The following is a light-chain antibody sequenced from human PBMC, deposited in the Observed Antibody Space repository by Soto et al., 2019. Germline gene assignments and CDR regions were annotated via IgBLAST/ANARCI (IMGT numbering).Light chain of an antibody. J-gene: IGKJ1*01. Sequence: EIVLTRSPGTLSLSPGERATLSCRASQSVSNSYLAWYQQKPGQAPRLLIYGASSRATGIPDRFSGSGSGTDFTLTISRLEPEDFAVYYCQQYGSSPGTFGQGTKVDIK. CDR3: QQYGSSPGT. V-gene: IGKV3-20*01. CDR1: QSVSNSY. CDR2: GAS.